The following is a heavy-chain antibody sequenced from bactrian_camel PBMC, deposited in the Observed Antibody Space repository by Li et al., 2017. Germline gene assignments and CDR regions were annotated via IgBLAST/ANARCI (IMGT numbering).Heavy chain of an antibody. CDR1: DNVSNYY. V-gene: IGHV3S53*01. CDR2: IDKAGSP. Sequence: QLVESGGGLVQPGGSLRLSCAVSDNVSNYYMAWFRQAPGKEREGVAAIDKAGSPTYTYSVKDRFTISRDSAKNTLWLQMNNLKVDDTAIYYCAAAIPGGQWWMCGNTQGDFDYWGQGTQVTVS. CDR3: AAAIPGGQWWMCGNTQGDFDY. J-gene: IGHJ6*01. D-gene: IGHD2*01.